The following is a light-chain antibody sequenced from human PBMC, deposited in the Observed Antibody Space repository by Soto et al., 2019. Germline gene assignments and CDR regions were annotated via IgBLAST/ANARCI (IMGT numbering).Light chain of an antibody. CDR1: QSVSSN. CDR3: QQYNSYSPGWT. CDR2: GAS. V-gene: IGKV3-15*01. Sequence: EIVMTQSPATLSVSPGERATLSCRASQSVSSNLAWYQQKPGQAPRLLIYGASTRATGIPARFSGSGSETEFTLTISSLQSEDFAVYYCQQYNSYSPGWTFGQGTKVEIK. J-gene: IGKJ1*01.